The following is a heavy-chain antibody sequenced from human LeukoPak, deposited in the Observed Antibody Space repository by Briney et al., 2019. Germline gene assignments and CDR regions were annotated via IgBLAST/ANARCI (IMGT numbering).Heavy chain of an antibody. CDR1: GYSISSGYY. CDR2: IYHSGST. J-gene: IGHJ4*02. CDR3: ARKPDYYDSSGYPGGFDY. D-gene: IGHD3-22*01. V-gene: IGHV4-38-2*01. Sequence: SETLSFTCAVSGYSISSGYYWGWIRQPPGKWLEWIGSIYHSGSTYYNPSLKSRVTISVDTSKNQFSLKLSSVTAADTAVYYCARKPDYYDSSGYPGGFDYWGQGTLVTVSS.